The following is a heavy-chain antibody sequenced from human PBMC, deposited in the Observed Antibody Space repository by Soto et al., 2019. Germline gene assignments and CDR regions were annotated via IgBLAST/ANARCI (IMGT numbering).Heavy chain of an antibody. V-gene: IGHV1-3*01. Sequence: ASVKVSCKASGYTFTSYAMHWVRQAPGQRLEWMGWINAGNGNTNYSQKFQGRVTITTDTSTSTAYMELSSLRSDDTAVYYCASSCNNYDSSGSVGPVYNWFDPWGQGTLVTVSS. CDR2: INAGNGNT. J-gene: IGHJ5*02. CDR1: GYTFTSYA. CDR3: ASSCNNYDSSGSVGPVYNWFDP. D-gene: IGHD3-22*01.